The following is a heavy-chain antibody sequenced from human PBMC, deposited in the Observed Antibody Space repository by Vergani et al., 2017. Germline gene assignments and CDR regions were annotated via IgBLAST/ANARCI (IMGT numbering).Heavy chain of an antibody. CDR1: GGSISSYY. Sequence: QVQLQESGPGLVKPSETLSLTCTVSGGSISSYYWSWIRQPPGKGLERIGYIYTSGSTNYNPSLKSRVTISVDTSKNQFSLKLSSVTAADTAVYYCARIRYSYGYGVDVWGQGTTVTVSS. J-gene: IGHJ6*02. CDR3: ARIRYSYGYGVDV. CDR2: IYTSGST. D-gene: IGHD5-18*01. V-gene: IGHV4-4*09.